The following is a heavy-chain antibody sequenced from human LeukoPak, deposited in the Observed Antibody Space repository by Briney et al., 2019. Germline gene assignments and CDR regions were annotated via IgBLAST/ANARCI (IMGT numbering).Heavy chain of an antibody. CDR3: ARVYYFDTSGYPLDY. D-gene: IGHD3-22*01. CDR1: GYTFPTYG. CDR2: ISPYSGNT. Sequence: ASEKVSCKASGYTFPTYGISWVRQAPGQGLEWMGWISPYSGNTNYAQKLQGRVTMTTDTSTSTAYMELRGLRSDDTAVYYCARVYYFDTSGYPLDYWGQGTLVTVSS. V-gene: IGHV1-18*01. J-gene: IGHJ4*02.